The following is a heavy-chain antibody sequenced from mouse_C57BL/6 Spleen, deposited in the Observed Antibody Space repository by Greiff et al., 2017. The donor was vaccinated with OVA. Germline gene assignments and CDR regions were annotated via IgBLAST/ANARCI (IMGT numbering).Heavy chain of an antibody. J-gene: IGHJ1*03. CDR1: GYTFTSYW. CDR2: INPSNGGT. V-gene: IGHV1-53*01. D-gene: IGHD2-2*01. Sequence: VQLQQSGTELVKPGASVKLSCKASGYTFTSYWMHWVKQRPGQGLEWIGNINPSNGGTNYNEKFKSKATMTVDKSSSTAYMQLSSLTSEDSAVYCCARGDMVASWYFDVWGTGTTVTVSS. CDR3: ARGDMVASWYFDV.